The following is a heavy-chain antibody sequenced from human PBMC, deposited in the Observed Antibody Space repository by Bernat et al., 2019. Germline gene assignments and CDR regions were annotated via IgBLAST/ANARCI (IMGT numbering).Heavy chain of an antibody. CDR3: ARETHDYGERWFDP. V-gene: IGHV3-53*01. Sequence: EVQLVESGGGLIQPGGSLRLSCAASGFTVSSNYMSWVRQAPGKGLEWVSVIYSGGSTYYADSVKGRFTISRDNSKNTLYLQMNSLRAEDTAVYYCARETHDYGERWFDPWGQGTLVTVSS. J-gene: IGHJ5*02. CDR1: GFTVSSNY. D-gene: IGHD4-17*01. CDR2: IYSGGST.